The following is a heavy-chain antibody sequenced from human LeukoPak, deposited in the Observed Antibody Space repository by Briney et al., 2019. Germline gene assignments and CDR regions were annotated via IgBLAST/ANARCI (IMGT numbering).Heavy chain of an antibody. V-gene: IGHV5-51*01. D-gene: IGHD2-15*01. Sequence: ESLQISSKGSGYDINNYWIGWVRPITRKGLGWMGIIYPADSYIRYSPSFQGQLTISADKSISTAYLQWSSLKASDTAMYYCARQEYCSGGSCYTWFDPWAREPWSLSPQ. CDR2: IYPADSYI. CDR3: ARQEYCSGGSCYTWFDP. J-gene: IGHJ5*02. CDR1: GYDINNYW.